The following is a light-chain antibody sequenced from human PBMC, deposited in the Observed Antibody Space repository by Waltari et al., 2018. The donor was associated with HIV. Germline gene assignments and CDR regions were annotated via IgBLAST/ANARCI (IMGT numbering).Light chain of an antibody. CDR1: QTITRDF. CDR2: GAA. Sequence: EIVFTQSPGTLSFSPGERATLPCRARQTITRDFLAWYQQKPGQAPRLLIYGAASRATGIPDRISGSGSGTDFTLTISRLEPEDSAVYYCQQYGRSPWTFGQGPRCKS. J-gene: IGKJ1*01. CDR3: QQYGRSPWT. V-gene: IGKV3-20*01.